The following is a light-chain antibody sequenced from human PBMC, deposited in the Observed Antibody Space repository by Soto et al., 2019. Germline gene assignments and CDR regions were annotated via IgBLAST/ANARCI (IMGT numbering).Light chain of an antibody. CDR3: QQYNTYWM. CDR1: QSISNW. V-gene: IGKV1-5*03. CDR2: EAS. Sequence: DIQMTQSPSTLSASVGDRVTITCRASQSISNWLAWYQQKPGKAPKLLIYEASSLENGVPSRFSGSGSGTEFTLTISSLQPDDFATYYCQQYNTYWMFGQGTKVEIK. J-gene: IGKJ1*01.